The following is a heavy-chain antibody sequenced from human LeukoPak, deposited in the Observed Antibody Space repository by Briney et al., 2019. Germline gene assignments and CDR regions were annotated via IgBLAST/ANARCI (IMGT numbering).Heavy chain of an antibody. Sequence: GASVKVSCKASGYTFTGYYMHWVRQAPGQGLEWMGWINPNSGGTNYAQKFQGRVTMTRDTSISTAYMELSRLRSDDTAVYYCARVKCSSTSCYMGYYFDYWGQGTLVTVSS. CDR1: GYTFTGYY. CDR2: INPNSGGT. D-gene: IGHD2-2*02. J-gene: IGHJ4*02. V-gene: IGHV1-2*02. CDR3: ARVKCSSTSCYMGYYFDY.